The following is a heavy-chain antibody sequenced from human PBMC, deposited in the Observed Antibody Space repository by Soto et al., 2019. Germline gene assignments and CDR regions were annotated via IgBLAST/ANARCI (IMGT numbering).Heavy chain of an antibody. J-gene: IGHJ4*02. CDR1: GFTFSSYA. V-gene: IGHV3-30-3*01. CDR3: ARPPEISITLFDY. D-gene: IGHD1-20*01. Sequence: PGGSLRLSCAASGFTFSSYAMHWVRQAPGKGLEWVAVISYDGSNKYYADSVKGRFTISRDNSKNTLYLQMNSLRAEDTAVYYRARPPEISITLFDYWGQGTLVTVSS. CDR2: ISYDGSNK.